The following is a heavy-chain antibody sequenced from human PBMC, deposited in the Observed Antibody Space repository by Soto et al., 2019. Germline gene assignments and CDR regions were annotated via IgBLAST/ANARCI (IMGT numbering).Heavy chain of an antibody. J-gene: IGHJ4*02. CDR2: ISYDGSNK. CDR1: GFTFSSYA. D-gene: IGHD5-18*01. Sequence: QVQLVESGGGVVQPGRSLRLSCAASGFTFSSYAMHWVRQAPGKGLEWVAVISYDGSNKYYADSVKGRFTISRDNSKNTLYLQMNSLRAEDTAVYYCARDQQLWSVGGIFDYWGQGTLVTVSS. V-gene: IGHV3-30-3*01. CDR3: ARDQQLWSVGGIFDY.